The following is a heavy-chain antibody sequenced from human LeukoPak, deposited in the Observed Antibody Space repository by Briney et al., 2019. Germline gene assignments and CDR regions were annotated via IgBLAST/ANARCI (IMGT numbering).Heavy chain of an antibody. D-gene: IGHD6-13*01. V-gene: IGHV4-39*01. Sequence: PSETLSLTCTVSRGSISRSKYYWGWIRQPAGKGLEYIGTIYHSGSTYYNPSLKSRVTISVDTSKNQFSLKVRSVTAADTAVYYCARSPWGAGTELDYWGQGTLVTVSS. J-gene: IGHJ4*02. CDR3: ARSPWGAGTELDY. CDR1: RGSISRSKYY. CDR2: IYHSGST.